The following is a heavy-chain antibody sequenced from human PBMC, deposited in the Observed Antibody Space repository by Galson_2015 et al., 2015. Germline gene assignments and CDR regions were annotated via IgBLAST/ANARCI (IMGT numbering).Heavy chain of an antibody. V-gene: IGHV3-23*01. D-gene: IGHD2-15*01. J-gene: IGHJ4*02. CDR2: ISGCSGSR. CDR3: AKGRTHCSGGNCYSMLDY. Sequence: SLRLSCAASGFSFSKNAMNWVRQAPGKGLEWVSVISGCSGSRYYAESVKGRFTISRDNTKNTFFLQMDSLRAEDTAVYYCAKGRTHCSGGNCYSMLDYWGQGILVTVSS. CDR1: GFSFSKNA.